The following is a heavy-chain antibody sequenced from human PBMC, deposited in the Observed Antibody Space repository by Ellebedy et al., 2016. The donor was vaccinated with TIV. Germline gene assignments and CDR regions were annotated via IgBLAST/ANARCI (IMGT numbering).Heavy chain of an antibody. CDR3: AREVYSSEDRGDV. Sequence: AASVKVSCKASGGAFSSYAISWVRQAPEQGLEWMGGIIPIFGTANYAQKFQGRVTITADESTSTAYMELSSLRSDDTAVYYCAREVYSSEDRGDVWGQGTTVTVSS. V-gene: IGHV1-69*13. D-gene: IGHD5-18*01. J-gene: IGHJ6*02. CDR1: GGAFSSYA. CDR2: IIPIFGTA.